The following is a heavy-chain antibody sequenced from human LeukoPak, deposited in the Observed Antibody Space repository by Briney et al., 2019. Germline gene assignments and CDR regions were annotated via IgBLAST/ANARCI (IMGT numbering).Heavy chain of an antibody. Sequence: ASVKLFCDTSGYTFTNYGINWVRQAPGQGLEGVGWNSAYNGNTNYAQRFQGRVTMTTDTSTSTAYMDLRRLRSDDTAVYYGARGVGALFDYWGEGTLVTVSS. J-gene: IGHJ4*02. CDR1: GYTFTNYG. D-gene: IGHD1-26*01. CDR2: NSAYNGNT. CDR3: ARGVGALFDY. V-gene: IGHV1-18*01.